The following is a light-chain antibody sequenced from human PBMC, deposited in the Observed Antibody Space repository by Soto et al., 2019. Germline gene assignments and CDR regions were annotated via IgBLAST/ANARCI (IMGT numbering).Light chain of an antibody. CDR1: QSVSSNY. V-gene: IGKV3-20*01. J-gene: IGKJ2*01. CDR3: QQFGSSLYT. Sequence: EIVLTQSPGTLSLSPGETATLSCRASQSVSSNYLAWYQQKPGQGPRLLIYSASNRAPGIPDRFSGSGSGTDFTLTISRLEPVDFAVYYCQQFGSSLYTFGQGTNVEIK. CDR2: SAS.